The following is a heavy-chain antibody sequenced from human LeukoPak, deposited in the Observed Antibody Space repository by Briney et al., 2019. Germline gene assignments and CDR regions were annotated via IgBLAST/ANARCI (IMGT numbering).Heavy chain of an antibody. D-gene: IGHD3-10*01. CDR1: GFTFSSYS. V-gene: IGHV3-21*01. CDR2: ISSSSSYI. CDR3: ASPYYGTIGQNYYYYYMDV. J-gene: IGHJ6*03. Sequence: PGGSLRLSCAASGFTFSSYSMNWVRQAPGKGLEWVSSISSSSSYIYYADSVKGRFTISRDNAKNSLYLQMNSLRAEDTAVYYCASPYYGTIGQNYYYYYMDVWGKGTTVTVSS.